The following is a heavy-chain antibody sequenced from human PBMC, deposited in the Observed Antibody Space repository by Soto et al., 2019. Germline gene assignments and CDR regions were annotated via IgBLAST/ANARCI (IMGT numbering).Heavy chain of an antibody. Sequence: SETLSLTCSIYSGSFSGSYWSWIRQPPGKGLEWIGEISQSGNTNYSPSLKSRVSISIDTSKKQFSLNLASVSAADTAVYYCARAPKVSGSSQTRPDFWGQGTLVTVSS. CDR2: ISQSGNT. J-gene: IGHJ4*02. CDR1: SGSFSGSY. CDR3: ARAPKVSGSSQTRPDF. V-gene: IGHV4-34*01. D-gene: IGHD6-6*01.